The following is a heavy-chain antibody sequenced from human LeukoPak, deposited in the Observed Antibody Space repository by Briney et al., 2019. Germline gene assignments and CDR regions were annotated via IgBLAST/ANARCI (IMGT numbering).Heavy chain of an antibody. V-gene: IGHV3-23*01. CDR1: GFTFSSYG. CDR2: IRGSGGST. CDR3: ARGPERGINYYYYMDV. Sequence: GGSLRLSCAASGFTFSSYGMSWVRQAPGKGLEWVSAIRGSGGSTYYADSVKGRFTISRDNSKNTLYLQMNSLRAEDTAVYYCARGPERGINYYYYMDVWGKGTTVTVSS. J-gene: IGHJ6*03. D-gene: IGHD1-14*01.